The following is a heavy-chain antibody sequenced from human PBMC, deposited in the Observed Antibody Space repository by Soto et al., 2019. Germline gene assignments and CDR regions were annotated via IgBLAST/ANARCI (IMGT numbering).Heavy chain of an antibody. Sequence: GGSLRLSCAASGFTFNSNWMDWVRQAPGKGLEWVANINQDGSEKNYVDSVKGRFTISRDNAKNSLYLQMSSLTAEDSALYYCSKSLDYWGQGALVTVSS. J-gene: IGHJ4*02. CDR3: SKSLDY. CDR1: GFTFNSNW. CDR2: INQDGSEK. V-gene: IGHV3-7*01.